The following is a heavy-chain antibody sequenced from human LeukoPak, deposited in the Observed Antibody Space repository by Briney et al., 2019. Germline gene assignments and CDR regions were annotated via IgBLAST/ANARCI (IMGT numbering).Heavy chain of an antibody. V-gene: IGHV3-7*05. CDR2: IEPDGSEK. CDR1: GFPFSSYW. J-gene: IGHJ4*02. D-gene: IGHD5-24*01. Sequence: SGGSLRLSCAASGFPFSSYWMSWVRQAPGKGLEWVANIEPDGSEKSYVDSVKGRFTISRDNAKNSLYLQMNSLRAEDTAVYYCARGQMAGYWGQGTLVTVSS. CDR3: ARGQMAGY.